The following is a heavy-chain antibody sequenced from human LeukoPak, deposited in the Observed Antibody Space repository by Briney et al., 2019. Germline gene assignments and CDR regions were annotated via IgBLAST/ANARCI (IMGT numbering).Heavy chain of an antibody. V-gene: IGHV3-21*01. CDR1: GFSFSAYN. D-gene: IGHD3-22*01. J-gene: IGHJ4*02. CDR2: ISPSGDHR. Sequence: PGGSLRLSCAASGFSFSAYNINWVRQAPGKGLEWVSCISPSGDHRYYADSVRGRFTISRDNAKNSVYLQMNSLRAEDTAVYYCARDAAYSDSSGYYPDPLDYWGQGTLVSVSS. CDR3: ARDAAYSDSSGYYPDPLDY.